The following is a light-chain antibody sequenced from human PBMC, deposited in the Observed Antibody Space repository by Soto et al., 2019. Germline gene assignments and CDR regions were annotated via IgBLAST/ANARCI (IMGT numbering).Light chain of an antibody. Sequence: QSALTQPASVSGSPGQSITISCTGTSSDVGGYNYVSWYQQYPGKVPKVIIYDVSNRPSGVSNRFSGSKSGNTASLTISGLQAEDEADYYCTSYTYNNTLLVFGGGTQLTVL. V-gene: IGLV2-14*01. CDR1: SSDVGGYNY. CDR3: TSYTYNNTLLV. CDR2: DVS. J-gene: IGLJ2*01.